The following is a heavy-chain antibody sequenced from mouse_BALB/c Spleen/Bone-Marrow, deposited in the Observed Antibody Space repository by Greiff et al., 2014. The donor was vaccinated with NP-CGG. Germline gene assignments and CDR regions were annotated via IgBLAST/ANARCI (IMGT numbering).Heavy chain of an antibody. V-gene: IGHV1-9*01. Sequence: QVQLQQSGAELMKPGASVKISCKAPGYTFSSYWIEWVKQRPGHGLEWIGEILPGSDSTNYNENFKGKATFTADTSSNTAYMQLNSLTSEDSAVYFCARDSSDYLAWFAYWGQGTLVTVSA. D-gene: IGHD3-2*01. CDR1: GYTFSSYW. CDR3: ARDSSDYLAWFAY. CDR2: ILPGSDST. J-gene: IGHJ3*01.